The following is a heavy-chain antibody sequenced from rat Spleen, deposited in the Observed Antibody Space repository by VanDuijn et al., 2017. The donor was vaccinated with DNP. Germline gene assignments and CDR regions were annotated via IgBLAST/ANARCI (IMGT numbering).Heavy chain of an antibody. CDR1: GFTFSDYN. CDR2: ITSGGGST. CDR3: ARHMSNYFAMDA. V-gene: IGHV5-25*01. Sequence: EVKLVESGGGLVQPGRSLKLSCAASGFTFSDYNMAWVRQAPGRGLEWIASITSGGGSTNYRDSVKGRFTISRDNAKSTLYLHMDSLRSEDTATYYCARHMSNYFAMDAWGQGTSVTVSS. J-gene: IGHJ4*01. D-gene: IGHD1-6*01.